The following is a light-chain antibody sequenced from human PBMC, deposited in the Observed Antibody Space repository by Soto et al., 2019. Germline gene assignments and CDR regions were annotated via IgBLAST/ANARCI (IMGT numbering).Light chain of an antibody. CDR1: QTVSSY. CDR3: QQRSNWPPT. V-gene: IGKV3-11*01. Sequence: EIVLTQSPATLSLSPGERATLPCRASQTVSSYLAWYQQTTGQPPRILIYDASNRDTGIPARFSGSGSWTDLTLSISRLEPEDVDVDYCQQRSNWPPTFGQGTRLEIK. J-gene: IGKJ5*01. CDR2: DAS.